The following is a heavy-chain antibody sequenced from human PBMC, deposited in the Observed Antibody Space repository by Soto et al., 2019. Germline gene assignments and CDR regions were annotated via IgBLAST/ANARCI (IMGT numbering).Heavy chain of an antibody. CDR2: IRYDGSNK. Sequence: LRLSCAASGFTFSTYGMHWVRQAPGKGLEWVAVIRYDGSNKYYGDSVKGRFTISRDNSKSTLYLQMDSMRAEDTAVYYCARGPTQNYMDVWGKGTTVTVSS. J-gene: IGHJ6*03. CDR3: ARGPTQNYMDV. V-gene: IGHV3-33*01. CDR1: GFTFSTYG.